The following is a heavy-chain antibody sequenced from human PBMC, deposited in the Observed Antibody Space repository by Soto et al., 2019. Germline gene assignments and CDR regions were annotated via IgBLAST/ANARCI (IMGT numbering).Heavy chain of an antibody. CDR1: DVSFTRRG. CDR3: SSSNLALFRFDY. V-gene: IGHV1-18*04. Sequence: GASVKLSCKAYDVSFTRRGMSWGRQAPGQGLEWMGWISLYNGNTNYAQQFQGRVTMTTDPSTSTAHMELRRLRSAPTAMSFCSSSNLALFRFDYWGQGTLVTVSS. J-gene: IGHJ4*02. D-gene: IGHD2-21*01. CDR2: ISLYNGNT.